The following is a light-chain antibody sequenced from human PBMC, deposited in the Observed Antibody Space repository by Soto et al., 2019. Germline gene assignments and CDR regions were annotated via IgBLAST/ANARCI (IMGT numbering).Light chain of an antibody. V-gene: IGKV3-20*01. CDR1: QIISNSY. Sequence: EIVLTQSPGTLSLSPGERATLSCRASQIISNSYLAWYQQKPGQAPRLLIYDASSRATGIPDRFRGSGSGIYFTLTIGKLELEELGVHSCQQSRSYLLTYDGGTKVVI. CDR3: QQSRSYLLT. J-gene: IGKJ4*01. CDR2: DAS.